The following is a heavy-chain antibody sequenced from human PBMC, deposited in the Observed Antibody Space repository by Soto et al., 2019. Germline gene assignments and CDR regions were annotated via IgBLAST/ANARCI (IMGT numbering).Heavy chain of an antibody. CDR1: GGSSSSHP. J-gene: IGHJ4*02. CDR2: IHHDGST. Sequence: PSETLSLTCAISGGSSSSHPKSWVRQPPGKGLEWIGEIHHDGSTNYNPSLKSRVTISENTSKNHFSLELSSVTAADTAVYYCATYDVGTIIQDYWGQGTLVTVSS. D-gene: IGHD2-21*02. CDR3: ATYDVGTIIQDY. V-gene: IGHV4-34*01.